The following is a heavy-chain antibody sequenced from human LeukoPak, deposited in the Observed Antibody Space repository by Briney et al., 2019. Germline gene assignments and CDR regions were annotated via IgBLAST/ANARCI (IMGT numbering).Heavy chain of an antibody. CDR3: ARLPAYYYGMDV. V-gene: IGHV3-66*04. Sequence: GGSLRLSCAASGFAVSANYMNWVRQAPGKGLEWVSVHYSGSTTYYADSVKGRFTISRDNSKNTLYPQMNSLRAEDTAVYYCARLPAYYYGMDVWGQGTTVTVSS. J-gene: IGHJ6*02. CDR1: GFAVSANY. CDR2: HYSGSTT.